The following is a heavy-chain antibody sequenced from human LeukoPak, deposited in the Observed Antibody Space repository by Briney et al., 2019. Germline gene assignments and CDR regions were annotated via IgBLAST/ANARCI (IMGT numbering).Heavy chain of an antibody. Sequence: SETLSLTCAVYGGSFSGYYWSWIRQPPGKGLEWIGEINHSGSTNYNPSLKSRVTISVDTSKNQFSLKLSSVTGADTAVYYCARGRDDYVWGSYPNWFDPWGQGTLVTVSS. CDR3: ARGRDDYVWGSYPNWFDP. D-gene: IGHD3-16*02. V-gene: IGHV4-34*01. J-gene: IGHJ5*02. CDR2: INHSGST. CDR1: GGSFSGYY.